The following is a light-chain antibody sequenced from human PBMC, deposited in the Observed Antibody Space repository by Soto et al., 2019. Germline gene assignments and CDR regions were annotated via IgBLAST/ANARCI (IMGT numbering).Light chain of an antibody. V-gene: IGLV2-18*02. Sequence: QSALTQPPSVSGSPGQSVTISCTGTSSDVSSYDRVSWYQQPPGTAPKLMIYEVSNRPSGVPDRFSGSKSGNTASLTISGLQAEDEADYYCTSYTTNSVLFGGGTKLTVL. CDR3: TSYTTNSVL. CDR2: EVS. CDR1: SSDVSSYDR. J-gene: IGLJ2*01.